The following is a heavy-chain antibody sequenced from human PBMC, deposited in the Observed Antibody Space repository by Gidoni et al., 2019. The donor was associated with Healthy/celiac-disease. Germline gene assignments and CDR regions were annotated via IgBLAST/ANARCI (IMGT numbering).Heavy chain of an antibody. Sequence: EVQLVQSGAEVKKPGESLKISCKGSGYSFTSYWIGWVRQMPGKGLEWMGIIYPGDSDTRYSPSFQGQVTISADKSISTAYLQWSSLKASDTAMYYCARRYPLRVVTAIRDAFDIWGQGTMVTVSS. D-gene: IGHD2-21*02. V-gene: IGHV5-51*03. J-gene: IGHJ3*02. CDR2: IYPGDSDT. CDR1: GYSFTSYW. CDR3: ARRYPLRVVTAIRDAFDI.